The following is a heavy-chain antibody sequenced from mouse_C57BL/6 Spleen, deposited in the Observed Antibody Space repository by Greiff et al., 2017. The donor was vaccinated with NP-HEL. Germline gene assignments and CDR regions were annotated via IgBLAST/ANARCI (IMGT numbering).Heavy chain of an antibody. CDR3: ASLPYGSSYPYYFDY. D-gene: IGHD1-1*01. CDR2: ISSGSSTI. CDR1: GFTFSDYG. Sequence: EVKLVESGGGLVKPGGSLKLSCAASGFTFSDYGMHWVRQAPEKGLEWVAYISSGSSTIYYADTVKGRFTISRDNAKNTLFLQMTSLRSEDTAMYYCASLPYGSSYPYYFDYWGQGTTLTVSS. J-gene: IGHJ2*01. V-gene: IGHV5-17*01.